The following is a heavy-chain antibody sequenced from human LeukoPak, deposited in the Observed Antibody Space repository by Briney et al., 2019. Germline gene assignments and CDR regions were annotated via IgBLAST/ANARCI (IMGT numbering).Heavy chain of an antibody. Sequence: PSGTLSLTCAVSGGSISSSNWWSWVRQPPGKGLEWIGEIYHSGSTNYNPSLKSQIIMSVDTSKNQFSLSLISVTAADTAVYYCGRGLDRYQPLQAWGQRTLVTVSS. V-gene: IGHV4-4*02. CDR1: GGSISSSNW. CDR3: GRGLDRYQPLQA. J-gene: IGHJ5*02. D-gene: IGHD2-2*01. CDR2: IYHSGST.